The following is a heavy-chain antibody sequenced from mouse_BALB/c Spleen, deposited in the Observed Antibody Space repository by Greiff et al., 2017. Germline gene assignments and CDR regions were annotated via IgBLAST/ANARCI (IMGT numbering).Heavy chain of an antibody. Sequence: QVQLKESGAELVRPGTSVKVSCKASGYAFTNYLIEWVKQRPGQGLEWIGVINPGSGGTNYNEKFKGKATLTADKSSSTAYMQLSSLTSDDSAVYFCARSAMITTAWFAYWGQGTLVTVSA. J-gene: IGHJ3*01. D-gene: IGHD2-4*01. V-gene: IGHV1-54*01. CDR1: GYAFTNYL. CDR3: ARSAMITTAWFAY. CDR2: INPGSGGT.